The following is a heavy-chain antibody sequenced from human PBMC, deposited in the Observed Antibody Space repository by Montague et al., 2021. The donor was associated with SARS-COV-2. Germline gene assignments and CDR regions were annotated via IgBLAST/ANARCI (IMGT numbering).Heavy chain of an antibody. D-gene: IGHD1-26*01. Sequence: SETLSLTCTVSGGSISSSSYYWGWIRQPPGKGLEWIGSIYYSGSTYYNPSLKSRVTISVDTSKNHFSLKLSSVTAADTAVYYCARQMTSWWELLYYFDYWGQGTLVTVSS. CDR1: GGSISSSSYY. J-gene: IGHJ4*02. CDR2: IYYSGST. V-gene: IGHV4-39*01. CDR3: ARQMTSWWELLYYFDY.